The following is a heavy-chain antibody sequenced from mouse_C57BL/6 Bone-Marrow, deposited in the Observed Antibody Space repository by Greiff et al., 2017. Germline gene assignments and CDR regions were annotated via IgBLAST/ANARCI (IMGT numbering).Heavy chain of an antibody. D-gene: IGHD5-1*01. CDR2: FFPYNDDT. J-gene: IGHJ2*01. CDR3: ARSSTFFCYFDY. Sequence: QVQLQQSGAELVKPGASVKISCKASGYTFTTYPIEWMKQNHGKSLEWIGNFFPYNDDTKYNEKFKGKATLTVEKSSNTVYLELSRLTSDDSAVYSCARSSTFFCYFDYWGQGTTLTVSS. V-gene: IGHV1-47*01. CDR1: GYTFTTYP.